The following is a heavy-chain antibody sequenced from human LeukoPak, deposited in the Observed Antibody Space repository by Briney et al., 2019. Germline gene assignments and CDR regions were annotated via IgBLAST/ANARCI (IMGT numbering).Heavy chain of an antibody. V-gene: IGHV1-69*04. Sequence: SVKVSCKGSGGTLLSYAISWLRQAPGQGLEWMGRIIPILGIANYAQKFQGRVTITADKSTSTAYMELSGLRSEDTAVYYCARGGTRYCSGGSCSNSLDPWGQGTLVTVSS. CDR2: IIPILGIA. CDR1: GGTLLSYA. J-gene: IGHJ5*02. D-gene: IGHD2-15*01. CDR3: ARGGTRYCSGGSCSNSLDP.